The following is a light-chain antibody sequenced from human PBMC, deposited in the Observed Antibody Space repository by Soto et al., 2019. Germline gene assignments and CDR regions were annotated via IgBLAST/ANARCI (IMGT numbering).Light chain of an antibody. CDR2: EVF. CDR1: NSDVGAYNY. CDR3: TSYTTTNGLDV. J-gene: IGLJ2*01. Sequence: QSVLTQPASVSGSPGQSITIPCTGTNSDVGAYNYVSWYQHHPGTAPKLMIYEVFIRPSGVSSRFSGSKSGTTASLTISGLLAEDAADYYCTSYTTTNGLDVFGAGTKVTVL. V-gene: IGLV2-14*01.